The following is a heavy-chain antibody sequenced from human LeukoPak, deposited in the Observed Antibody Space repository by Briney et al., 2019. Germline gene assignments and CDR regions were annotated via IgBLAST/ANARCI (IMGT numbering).Heavy chain of an antibody. CDR3: AKSSQGWFDP. CDR1: GFIFSDYS. CDR2: ISKNGNTI. Sequence: QSGGSLRLSCAASGFIFSDYSMNWVRRAPGKGLEWVSYISKNGNTIYYADSVKGRFTISRDNAKKSLYLQMNSLRAEDTAVYYCAKSSQGWFDPWGQGTLVTVSS. V-gene: IGHV3-48*01. J-gene: IGHJ5*02.